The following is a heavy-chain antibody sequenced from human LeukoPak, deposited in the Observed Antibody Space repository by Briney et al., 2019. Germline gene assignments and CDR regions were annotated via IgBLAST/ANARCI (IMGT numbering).Heavy chain of an antibody. J-gene: IGHJ4*02. D-gene: IGHD3-16*01. CDR3: ASEFIGGSGDY. V-gene: IGHV3-48*04. CDR2: ISSSSSTI. Sequence: PGGSLRLSCAASGFTFSRYSMNWVRQAPGKGLEWVSYISSSSSTIYYADSVKGRFTISRDNAKNSLYLQMNSLRAEDTAVYYCASEFIGGSGDYWGQGTLVTVSS. CDR1: GFTFSRYS.